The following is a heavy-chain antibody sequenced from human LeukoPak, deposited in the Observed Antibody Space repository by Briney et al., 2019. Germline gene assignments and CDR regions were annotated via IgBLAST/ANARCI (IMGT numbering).Heavy chain of an antibody. V-gene: IGHV4-4*02. Sequence: SETLSLTCAVSGDSISSSNWWSWVRQPPGKGLDWIGEISHAGSTKYNPSLKNRVTISKDNSKNQFSLKLNSVTAADTAVYYCARGHSGSWYHYLDYWGQGTLVTVSS. CDR3: ARGHSGSWYHYLDY. CDR2: ISHAGST. J-gene: IGHJ4*02. D-gene: IGHD6-13*01. CDR1: GDSISSSNW.